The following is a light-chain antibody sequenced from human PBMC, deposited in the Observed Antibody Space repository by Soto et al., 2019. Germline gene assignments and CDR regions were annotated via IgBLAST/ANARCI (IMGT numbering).Light chain of an antibody. CDR3: SSYTSSRTLV. J-gene: IGLJ2*01. Sequence: QSVLTQPASVSGSPGQSITISCTGTSSDVGAYRYVSWYQQHPGKAPKLMIYDVSNRPSGVSNRFSGSKSGNTASLTISGLQAEDEADYYCSSYTSSRTLVFGGGT. CDR1: SSDVGAYRY. CDR2: DVS. V-gene: IGLV2-14*01.